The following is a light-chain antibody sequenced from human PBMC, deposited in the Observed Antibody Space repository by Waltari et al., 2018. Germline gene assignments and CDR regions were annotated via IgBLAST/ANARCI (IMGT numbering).Light chain of an antibody. J-gene: IGKJ2*01. CDR3: QQSYSTPPT. Sequence: DIQMTQPPSSLSASVGDRVTITCRASQSIISYLNWYQQKPGKAPKLLIYAASSLQSGVPSRFSGSGSGTDFTLTISSLQPEDFATYYCQQSYSTPPTFGQGTKLEIK. CDR1: QSIISY. CDR2: AAS. V-gene: IGKV1-39*01.